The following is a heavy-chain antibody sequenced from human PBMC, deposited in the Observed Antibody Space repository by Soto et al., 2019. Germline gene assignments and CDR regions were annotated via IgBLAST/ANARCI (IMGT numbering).Heavy chain of an antibody. J-gene: IGHJ5*02. CDR3: ATGHLSIAAPPGRFDP. CDR1: GYTFTSYD. Sequence: ASVKVSCKASGYTFTSYDINWVRQATGQGLEWMGWMNPNSGNTGYAQKFQGRVTMTRNTSISTAYMELSSLRSEDTAVYYCATGHLSIAAPPGRFDPWGQGTLVTVYS. D-gene: IGHD6-6*01. V-gene: IGHV1-8*01. CDR2: MNPNSGNT.